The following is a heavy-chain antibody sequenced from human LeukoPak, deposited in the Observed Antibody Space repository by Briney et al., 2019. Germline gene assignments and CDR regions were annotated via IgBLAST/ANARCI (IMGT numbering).Heavy chain of an antibody. Sequence: GGSLRPSCAASGFTFSSYGMHWVRQAPGKGLEWVAVIWYDGSNKYYADSVKGRFTISRDNSKNTLYLQMNSLRAEDTAVYYCARAEGYCSSTSCYWWFDPWGQGTLVTVSS. CDR3: ARAEGYCSSTSCYWWFDP. V-gene: IGHV3-33*01. CDR2: IWYDGSNK. J-gene: IGHJ5*02. CDR1: GFTFSSYG. D-gene: IGHD2-2*01.